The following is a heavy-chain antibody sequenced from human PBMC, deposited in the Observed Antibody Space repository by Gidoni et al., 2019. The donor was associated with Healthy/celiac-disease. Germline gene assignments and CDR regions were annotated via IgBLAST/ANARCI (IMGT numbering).Heavy chain of an antibody. J-gene: IGHJ3*02. V-gene: IGHV4-61*02. CDR3: ARPRSGVSSGWDAFDI. Sequence: QVQLQESGPGLVKPSQTLSLTCTVSGGSISSGSYYWSWIRQPAGKGLEWIGRIYTSGSTNYNPSLKSRVTISVDTSKNQFSLKLSSVTAADTAVYYCARPRSGVSSGWDAFDIWGQGTMVTVSS. CDR2: IYTSGST. CDR1: GGSISSGSYY. D-gene: IGHD6-19*01.